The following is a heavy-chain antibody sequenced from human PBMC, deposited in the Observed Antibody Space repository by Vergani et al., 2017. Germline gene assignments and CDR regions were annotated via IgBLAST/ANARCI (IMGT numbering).Heavy chain of an antibody. CDR3: ARPPYSGSYWYWFDP. CDR1: GGTFRSYA. Sequence: QVQLVQSGAEVKKPGSSVKVSCKASGGTFRSYAISWVRQAPGKGLEWMGGYIPIFGTDNYAQKFPGRVTITADESTSTAYMELGSLRSEDTAVYYCARPPYSGSYWYWFDPWGQGTLVTVSS. J-gene: IGHJ5*02. V-gene: IGHV1-69*01. D-gene: IGHD1-26*01. CDR2: YIPIFGTD.